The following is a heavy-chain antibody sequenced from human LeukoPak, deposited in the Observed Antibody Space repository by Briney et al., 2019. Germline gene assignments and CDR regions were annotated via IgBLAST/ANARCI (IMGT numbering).Heavy chain of an antibody. Sequence: GGSLRLSCAASGFTFSNAWMSWVRQAPGKGLEWVGRIKSKTDGGTTDYAAPVKGRFTISRDDSKNTLYLQMNSLRAEDTAVYYCARGNVYSNYVYYYYGMDVWGQGTTVTVSS. D-gene: IGHD4-11*01. CDR1: GFTFSNAW. CDR2: IKSKTDGGTT. V-gene: IGHV3-15*01. CDR3: ARGNVYSNYVYYYYGMDV. J-gene: IGHJ6*02.